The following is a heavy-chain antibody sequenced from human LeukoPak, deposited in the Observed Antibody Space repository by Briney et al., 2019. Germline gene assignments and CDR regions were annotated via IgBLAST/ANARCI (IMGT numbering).Heavy chain of an antibody. Sequence: PGRSLRLSCAASGFTFDDYAMHWVRQAPGNGLEWVSGISWNSGSIGYADSVKGRFTISRDNAKNSLYLQMNSLRAEDTALYYCAKSHRLIRGFDYWGQGTLVTVSS. D-gene: IGHD1-14*01. CDR2: ISWNSGSI. V-gene: IGHV3-9*01. CDR3: AKSHRLIRGFDY. J-gene: IGHJ4*02. CDR1: GFTFDDYA.